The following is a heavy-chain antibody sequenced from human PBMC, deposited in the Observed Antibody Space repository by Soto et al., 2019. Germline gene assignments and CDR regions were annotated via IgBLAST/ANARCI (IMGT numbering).Heavy chain of an antibody. V-gene: IGHV4-31*03. D-gene: IGHD2-2*01. Sequence: TLSLTCTVSGGSISSGGYYWSWIRQHPGKGLEWIGYIYYSGSTYYNPSLKSRVTISVDTSKNQFSLKLSSVTAADTAVYYCARDGGPGGYCSSTSCQIWGQGTLVTVSS. CDR2: IYYSGST. CDR1: GGSISSGGYY. CDR3: ARDGGPGGYCSSTSCQI. J-gene: IGHJ4*02.